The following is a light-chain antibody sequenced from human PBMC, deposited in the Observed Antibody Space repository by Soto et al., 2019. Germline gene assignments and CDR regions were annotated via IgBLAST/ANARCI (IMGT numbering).Light chain of an antibody. CDR3: SSYTSSSTPHVV. J-gene: IGLJ2*01. CDR2: DVS. Sequence: QSALTHPASVSGSPGQSITISCTGTSSDVCCYNYVSWYQQHPGKAPKLMIYDVSNRPSGVSNRFSGSKSGNTASLTISGFQAEDEADYYCSSYTSSSTPHVVFGGGTKLTVL. CDR1: SSDVCCYNY. V-gene: IGLV2-14*01.